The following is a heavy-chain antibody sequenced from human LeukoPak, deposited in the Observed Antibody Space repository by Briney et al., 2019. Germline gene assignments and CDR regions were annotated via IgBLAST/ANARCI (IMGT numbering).Heavy chain of an antibody. V-gene: IGHV3-23*01. CDR1: GFTFSSYA. CDR3: AKESRDSSGWEIDY. J-gene: IGHJ4*02. Sequence: GGSLRPSCAASGFTFSSYAMSWVRQAPGKGLEWVSSISGSGGSTYYADSVKGRFTISRDNSKNTLDLQMSSLRAEDTAVFYCAKESRDSSGWEIDYWGQGTLVTVSS. CDR2: ISGSGGST. D-gene: IGHD3-22*01.